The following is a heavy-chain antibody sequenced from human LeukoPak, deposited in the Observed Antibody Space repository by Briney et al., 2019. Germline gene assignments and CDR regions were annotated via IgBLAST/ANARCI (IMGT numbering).Heavy chain of an antibody. D-gene: IGHD3-22*01. CDR2: IYYSGST. Sequence: PSETLSLTCTVSGGSISSYYWSWIRQPPGKGLEWIGYIYYSGSTNYNPSLKSRVTISVDTSKNQFSLKLSSVTAADTAVYYCARARGWDSSFHFDYWGQGTLVTVSS. V-gene: IGHV4-59*01. CDR3: ARARGWDSSFHFDY. CDR1: GGSISSYY. J-gene: IGHJ4*02.